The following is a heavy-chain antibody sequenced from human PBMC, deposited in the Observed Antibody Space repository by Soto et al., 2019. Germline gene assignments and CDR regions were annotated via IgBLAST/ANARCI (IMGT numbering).Heavy chain of an antibody. CDR1: GGSISSGGYY. D-gene: IGHD3-9*01. Sequence: PSETLSLTCTVSGGSISSGGYYWSWIRQHPGKGLEWIGYIYYSGSTYYNPSLKSRVTISVDTSKNQFSLKLSSVTAADTAVYYCARDLGIGILTDHNWFDPWGQGTLVTVS. V-gene: IGHV4-31*03. CDR3: ARDLGIGILTDHNWFDP. CDR2: IYYSGST. J-gene: IGHJ5*02.